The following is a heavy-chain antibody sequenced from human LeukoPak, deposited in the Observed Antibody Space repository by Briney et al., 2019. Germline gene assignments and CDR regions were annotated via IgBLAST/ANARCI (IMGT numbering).Heavy chain of an antibody. CDR1: GDSVSSGSYL. D-gene: IGHD2-15*01. J-gene: IGHJ6*04. Sequence: PSETLSLTCTVSGDSVSSGSYLWSWIRQPPGKGLEWIGYIQNSGSTNYNPSLKSRVTISIDTSKNQFSLNLSSVTAADTAVFYCARDHLRRNCNGGNRMPLDVWGKGTTVTVSS. CDR3: ARDHLRRNCNGGNRMPLDV. V-gene: IGHV4-61*01. CDR2: IQNSGST.